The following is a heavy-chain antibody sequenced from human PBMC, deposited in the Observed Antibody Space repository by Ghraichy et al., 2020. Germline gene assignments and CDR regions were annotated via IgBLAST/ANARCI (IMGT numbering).Heavy chain of an antibody. J-gene: IGHJ4*02. Sequence: ASVKVSCKTSGYTHTRYGISWVRQAPGQGLEWMGWISVHNGNAHSAQKLQGRVTMTTDKSTSTAYMELRSLRSDDTAVYYCASTDFDYWGLGTLVTVSS. CDR3: ASTDFDY. D-gene: IGHD4-17*01. CDR1: GYTHTRYG. CDR2: ISVHNGNA. V-gene: IGHV1-18*01.